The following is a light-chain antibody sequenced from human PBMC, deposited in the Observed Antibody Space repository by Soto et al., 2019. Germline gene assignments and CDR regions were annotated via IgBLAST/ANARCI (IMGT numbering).Light chain of an antibody. Sequence: AIKMTQSPSSLSASVGDRVTITCRASQDIRNDLGWFQQKPGKAPKLLIYAVSTLESGVPSRFSGSGSGTYFPLSISSLQPEDFATYFCLHDYNYPITFGQGTRLEIK. CDR2: AVS. CDR1: QDIRND. J-gene: IGKJ5*01. CDR3: LHDYNYPIT. V-gene: IGKV1-6*01.